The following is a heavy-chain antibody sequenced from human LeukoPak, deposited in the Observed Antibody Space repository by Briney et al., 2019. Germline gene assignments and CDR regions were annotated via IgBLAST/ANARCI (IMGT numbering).Heavy chain of an antibody. D-gene: IGHD3-10*01. CDR1: GYIFTSYG. CDR2: ISAYNGNT. J-gene: IGHJ5*02. CDR3: ALWFGELSKDWFDP. V-gene: IGHV1-18*01. Sequence: ASVKVSCKASGYIFTSYGMNWVRQAPGQGLEWMGWISAYNGNTNYAQKLQGRVTMTTDTSTSTAYMELRSLRSDDTAVYYCALWFGELSKDWFDPWGQGTLVTVSS.